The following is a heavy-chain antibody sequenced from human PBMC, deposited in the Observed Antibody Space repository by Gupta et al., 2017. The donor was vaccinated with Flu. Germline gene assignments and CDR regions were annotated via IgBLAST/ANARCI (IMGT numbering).Heavy chain of an antibody. J-gene: IGHJ4*02. D-gene: IGHD2-8*01. V-gene: IGHV3-30*18. Sequence: QVQLVESGGGVVQPGRSLRLSCAVSGFMFRSYGMHWGRQAPGKGLEWVAVLSYDGNYKYYADSVKGRFTSSRDSSKNTLYLHMNSLRTEDTAGYYCAKVSDAGRWCQADYWGQGTRVTVSS. CDR2: LSYDGNYK. CDR1: GFMFRSYG. CDR3: AKVSDAGRWCQADY.